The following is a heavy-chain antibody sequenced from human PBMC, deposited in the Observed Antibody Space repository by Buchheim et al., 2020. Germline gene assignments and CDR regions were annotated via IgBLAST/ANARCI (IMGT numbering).Heavy chain of an antibody. CDR1: GGSFSGYY. V-gene: IGHV4-34*01. J-gene: IGHJ5*02. Sequence: QVQLQQWGAGLLKPLETLSLTCAVYGGSFSGYYWSWIRQPPGKGLEWIGEINHSGSTNYNPSLKSRVPISVDTSTNQFSLKLSSVTAADTAVYYCARGALLYVWGSYRHNWFDPWGQGTL. D-gene: IGHD3-16*02. CDR3: ARGALLYVWGSYRHNWFDP. CDR2: INHSGST.